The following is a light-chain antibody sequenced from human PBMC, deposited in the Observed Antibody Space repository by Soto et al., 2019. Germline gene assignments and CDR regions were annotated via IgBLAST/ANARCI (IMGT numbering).Light chain of an antibody. Sequence: QSVLTQSPSVSAAPGQKVTISCSGTSSNIGNNYVSWYQQFPDTAPKLLIYDNIKRPSGIPDRFSGSKSGTSATLVITGLQTGDEADYYCGTWDGSRNWVFGGGTNLTVL. CDR2: DNI. CDR3: GTWDGSRNWV. J-gene: IGLJ3*02. CDR1: SSNIGNNY. V-gene: IGLV1-51*01.